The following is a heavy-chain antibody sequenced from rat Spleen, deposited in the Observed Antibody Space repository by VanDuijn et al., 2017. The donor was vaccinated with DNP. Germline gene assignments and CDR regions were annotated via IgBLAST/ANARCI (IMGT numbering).Heavy chain of an antibody. CDR3: AKGPNYGGWSDYFDY. CDR1: GFNFNDYW. CDR2: INKDSSTI. J-gene: IGHJ2*01. D-gene: IGHD1-11*01. V-gene: IGHV4-2*01. Sequence: EVKLVESGGGLVRPGGSLKLSCAASGFNFNDYWMGWVRQAPGKGLEWIGQINKDSSTIHYIPSFKEKITISRENAQNTLYLQMSKLGSEDTASYYCAKGPNYGGWSDYFDYWGQGVMVTVSS.